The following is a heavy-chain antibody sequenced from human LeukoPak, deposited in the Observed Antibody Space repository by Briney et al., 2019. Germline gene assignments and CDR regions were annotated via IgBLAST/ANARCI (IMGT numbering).Heavy chain of an antibody. Sequence: GGSLRLSCAASGFTFSSSWMSWVRQAPGKGLEWVANIKQDGSEKYYVDSVKGRFIISRDNAKNSLYLQMNSLRAEDTAVYYCARIGNSPRITIFGVAHLDYYYYGMDVWGQGTTVTVSS. CDR3: ARIGNSPRITIFGVAHLDYYYYGMDV. V-gene: IGHV3-7*03. CDR1: GFTFSSSW. J-gene: IGHJ6*02. CDR2: IKQDGSEK. D-gene: IGHD3-3*01.